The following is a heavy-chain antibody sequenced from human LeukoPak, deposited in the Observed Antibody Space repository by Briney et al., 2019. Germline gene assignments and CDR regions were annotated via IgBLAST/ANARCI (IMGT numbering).Heavy chain of an antibody. CDR2: INHGGST. J-gene: IGHJ6*03. V-gene: IGHV4-34*01. CDR3: ARGHYDYVWGSYRYTRNDYYYYMDV. CDR1: GGSFSGYY. D-gene: IGHD3-16*02. Sequence: SEILSLTCAVYGGSFSGYYWSWIRQPPGKGLEWIGEINHGGSTNYNPSLKSRVTISVDTSKNQFSLKLSSVTAADTAVYYCARGHYDYVWGSYRYTRNDYYYYMDVWGKGTTVTVSS.